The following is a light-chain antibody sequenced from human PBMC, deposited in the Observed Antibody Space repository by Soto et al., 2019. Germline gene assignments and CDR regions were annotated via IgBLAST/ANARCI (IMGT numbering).Light chain of an antibody. J-gene: IGKJ1*01. CDR3: QQSFSPLWT. CDR1: QSISNY. CDR2: AAS. Sequence: DIQMTQSPSSLSASVGDRVTITCPASQSISNYLNWYQQKPGKAPKLLIYAASSMQSGVPSRFSGSGSETDFTLTISSLQPDYSATYYCQQSFSPLWTFGQGTKVEV. V-gene: IGKV1-39*01.